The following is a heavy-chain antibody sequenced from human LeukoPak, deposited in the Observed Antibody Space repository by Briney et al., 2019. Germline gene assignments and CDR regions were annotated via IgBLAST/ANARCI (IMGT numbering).Heavy chain of an antibody. CDR2: LDPGQGET. V-gene: IGHV1-24*01. CDR3: ARDVRGYSYGHYWYFDL. CDR1: GYILSAIS. Sequence: ASVKVSCKVSGYILSAISMHWVRQSPGKGLEWMGGLDPGQGETVYAQKFQGRVTMTEDTSTDTAYMELSSLRSEDTAVYYCARDVRGYSYGHYWYFDLWGRGTLVTVSS. J-gene: IGHJ2*01. D-gene: IGHD5-18*01.